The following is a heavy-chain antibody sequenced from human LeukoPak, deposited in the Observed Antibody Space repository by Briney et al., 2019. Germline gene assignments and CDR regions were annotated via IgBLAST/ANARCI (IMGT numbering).Heavy chain of an antibody. CDR2: ISGSGGST. J-gene: IGHJ4*02. D-gene: IGHD2-2*01. V-gene: IGHV3-23*01. CDR3: AKGIVVVPAAGGFDY. CDR1: GFTFDDYA. Sequence: GGSLRLSCAASGFTFDDYAMSWVRQAPGKGLEWVSAISGSGGSTYYADSVKGRFTISRDNSKNTLYLQMNSLRAEDTAVYYCAKGIVVVPAAGGFDYWGQGTLVTVSS.